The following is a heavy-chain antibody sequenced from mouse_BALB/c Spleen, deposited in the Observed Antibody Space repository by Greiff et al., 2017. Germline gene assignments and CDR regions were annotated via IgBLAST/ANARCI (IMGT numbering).Heavy chain of an antibody. Sequence: EVQLQESGGGLVKPGGSLKLSCAASGFTFSSYAMSWVRQTPEKRLEWVASISSGGSTYYPDSVKGRFTISRDNARNILYLQMSSLRSEDTAMYYCARVYGYDRAYWGQGTLVTVSA. D-gene: IGHD2-2*01. CDR3: ARVYGYDRAY. CDR2: ISSGGST. J-gene: IGHJ3*01. CDR1: GFTFSSYA. V-gene: IGHV5-6-5*01.